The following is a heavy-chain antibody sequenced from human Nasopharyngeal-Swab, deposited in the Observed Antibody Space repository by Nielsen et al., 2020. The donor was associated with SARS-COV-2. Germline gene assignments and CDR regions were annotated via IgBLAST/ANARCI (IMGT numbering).Heavy chain of an antibody. CDR2: ISYDGSNK. Sequence: GESLKISCAAFGFTFSSYGMHWVRQAPGKGLEWVAVISYDGSNKYYADSVKGRFTISRDNSKNTLYLQMNSLRAEDTAVYYCARDEYSSSWYPDYWGQGTLVTVSS. D-gene: IGHD6-13*01. CDR3: ARDEYSSSWYPDY. CDR1: GFTFSSYG. J-gene: IGHJ4*02. V-gene: IGHV3-30*03.